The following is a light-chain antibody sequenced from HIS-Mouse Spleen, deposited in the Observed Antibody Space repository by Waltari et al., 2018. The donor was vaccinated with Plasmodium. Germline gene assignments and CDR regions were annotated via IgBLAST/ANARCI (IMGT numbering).Light chain of an antibody. Sequence: QSALTQPASVSGSPGQSITLSCTGNSSDAGGYNYVSWYQQHPSKAPKLMIYDVSNRPSGVSNRFSGSKSGNTASLTISGLQAEDEADYYCSSYTSSSTLVFGGGTKLTVL. J-gene: IGLJ2*01. CDR3: SSYTSSSTLV. CDR2: DVS. CDR1: SSDAGGYNY. V-gene: IGLV2-14*03.